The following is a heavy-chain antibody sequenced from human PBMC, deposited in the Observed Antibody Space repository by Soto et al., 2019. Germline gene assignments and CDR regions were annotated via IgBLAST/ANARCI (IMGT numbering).Heavy chain of an antibody. CDR2: FNPRTGRT. CDR1: GYTFTSYD. D-gene: IGHD1-20*01. Sequence: ASVKVSCKTSGYTFTSYDIHWVRQPPGQGLEWMGVFNPRTGRTTYAQRFLGTVTMPTDASTSTVYMELSSLRSADTAVYFCTRGPFYNLNPFDYWGQGTLVTVSS. J-gene: IGHJ4*02. V-gene: IGHV1-46*01. CDR3: TRGPFYNLNPFDY.